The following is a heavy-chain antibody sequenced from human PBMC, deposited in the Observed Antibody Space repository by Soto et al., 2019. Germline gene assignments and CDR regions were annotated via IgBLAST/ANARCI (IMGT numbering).Heavy chain of an antibody. CDR1: GFTVSSNY. D-gene: IGHD4-17*01. Sequence: EVQLVESGGGLVQPGGSLRLSCAASGFTVSSNYMNWVRQAPGKGLEWVSVIYIDGSAFYADSVKGSFTISIDNSKNTLFIQMNSLRAVDTAVYYCARRMAYGDYRGAFDICCQGKMVTVAS. V-gene: IGHV3-66*04. CDR3: ARRMAYGDYRGAFDI. CDR2: IYIDGSA. J-gene: IGHJ3*02.